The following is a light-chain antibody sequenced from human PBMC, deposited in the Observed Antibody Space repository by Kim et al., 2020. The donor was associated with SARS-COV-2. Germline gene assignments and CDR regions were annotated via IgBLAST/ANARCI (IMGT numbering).Light chain of an antibody. CDR3: LQHRTYPIT. Sequence: DIQKTQSPSSLSASVGDRVTITCRASQDIGNDLGWYQQNPGRAPKRLIYGASNLQSGVPSRFSGSGSETEFTLTINSLQPEDFATYFCLQHRTYPITFGQGTRLEIK. V-gene: IGKV1-17*01. J-gene: IGKJ5*01. CDR1: QDIGND. CDR2: GAS.